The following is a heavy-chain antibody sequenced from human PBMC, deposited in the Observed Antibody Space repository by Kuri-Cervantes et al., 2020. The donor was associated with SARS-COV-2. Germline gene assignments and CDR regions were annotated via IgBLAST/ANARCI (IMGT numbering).Heavy chain of an antibody. CDR2: INPNSGGT. CDR1: GYTFTSYY. V-gene: IGHV1-2*04. J-gene: IGHJ4*02. CDR3: ARAPGGPRWIQLWPNFDY. D-gene: IGHD5-18*01. Sequence: ASVKVSCKASGYTFTSYYMHWVRQAPGQGLEWMGWINPNSGGTNYAQKFQGWVTMTRDTSISTAYMELSRLRSDDTAVYYCARAPGGPRWIQLWPNFDYWGQGTLVTVSS.